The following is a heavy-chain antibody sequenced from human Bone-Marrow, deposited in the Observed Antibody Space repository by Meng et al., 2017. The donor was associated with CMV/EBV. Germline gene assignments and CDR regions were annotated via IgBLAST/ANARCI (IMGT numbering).Heavy chain of an antibody. V-gene: IGHV1-8*03. J-gene: IGHJ5*02. CDR3: ARGSRITMFGVALQALRKWFDP. CDR1: GYTFTSYD. Sequence: ASVKVSCKASGYTFTSYDINWVRQATGQGLEWMGWMNPNSGNTGYAQKFQGRVTITRNTSISTAYMELSSLRSEAMSVYYWARGSRITMFGVALQALRKWFDPWGQGTLVTVSS. CDR2: MNPNSGNT. D-gene: IGHD3-3*01.